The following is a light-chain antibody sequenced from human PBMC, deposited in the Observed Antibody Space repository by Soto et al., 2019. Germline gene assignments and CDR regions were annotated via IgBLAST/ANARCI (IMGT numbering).Light chain of an antibody. Sequence: QSALTQPASVSGSPGQSITISCTGTSSDVGGYNYVSWYQQHPGKAPKLMIYEVSNRPSGVSNRFSGSKSGNTASLTISGLQAEDEADYYCSSYTNKNSYILFGGGTKVTVL. CDR2: EVS. CDR3: SSYTNKNSYIL. CDR1: SSDVGGYNY. J-gene: IGLJ6*01. V-gene: IGLV2-14*01.